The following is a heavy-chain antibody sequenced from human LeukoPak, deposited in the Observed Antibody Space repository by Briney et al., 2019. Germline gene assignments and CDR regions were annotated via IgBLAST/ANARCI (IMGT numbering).Heavy chain of an antibody. CDR1: GFTFSSYG. CDR3: AKEKRKEYQLLKGSYYYYMDV. V-gene: IGHV3-30*02. Sequence: GSLRLSCAASGFTFSSYGMHWVRQAPGKGLEWVAFIRYDGSNKYYADSVKGRFTISRDNSKNTLYLQMNSLRAEDTAVYYCAKEKRKEYQLLKGSYYYYMDVWGKGTTVTVSS. CDR2: IRYDGSNK. J-gene: IGHJ6*03. D-gene: IGHD2-2*01.